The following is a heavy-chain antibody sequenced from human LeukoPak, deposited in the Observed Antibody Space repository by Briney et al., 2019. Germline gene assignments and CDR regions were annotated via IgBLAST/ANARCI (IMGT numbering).Heavy chain of an antibody. V-gene: IGHV3-74*01. CDR3: VRVTCTSSSCATVDH. J-gene: IGHJ4*02. D-gene: IGHD2-2*01. CDR1: GFSFSDYW. Sequence: GGSLRLSCAASGFSFSDYWMHWVRQAPGKGLVWVSRINSDGSGTSYADSAKGRFTISRDNAENTLYLQMNSLRVDDTSVYYCVRVTCTSSSCATVDHWGQGTLVTVSS. CDR2: INSDGSGT.